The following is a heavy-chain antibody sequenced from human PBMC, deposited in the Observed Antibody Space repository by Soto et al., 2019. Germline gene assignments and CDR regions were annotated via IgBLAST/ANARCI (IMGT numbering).Heavy chain of an antibody. CDR1: GGTFSSYA. CDR2: IIAIIGTT. CDR3: AREIAAAGNDAFDI. Sequence: GASVKVSCKASGGTFSSYAISWVRQAPGQRLEWMGWIIAIIGTTKYAQKFQGRVTMTTDTSISTAYMELSRLRSDDTAVYYCAREIAAAGNDAFDIWGQGTMVTVSS. J-gene: IGHJ3*02. V-gene: IGHV1-2*02. D-gene: IGHD6-13*01.